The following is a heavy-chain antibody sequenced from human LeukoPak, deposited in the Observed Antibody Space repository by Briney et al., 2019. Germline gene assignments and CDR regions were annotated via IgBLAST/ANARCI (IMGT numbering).Heavy chain of an antibody. Sequence: SETLSLTCAVSGGSISSGGYSWSWIRQPPGKGLEWIGYINHSGSTNYNPSLKSRVTISVDTSKNQFSLKLSSVTAADTAVYYCARGRYSSGWSMSARSYYFDYWGQGTLVTVSS. CDR3: ARGRYSSGWSMSARSYYFDY. J-gene: IGHJ4*02. CDR1: GGSISSGGYS. V-gene: IGHV4-30-2*01. CDR2: INHSGST. D-gene: IGHD6-19*01.